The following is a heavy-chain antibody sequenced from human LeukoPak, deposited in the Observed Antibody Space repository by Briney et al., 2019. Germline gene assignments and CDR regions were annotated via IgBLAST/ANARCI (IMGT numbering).Heavy chain of an antibody. CDR1: GGSISNYY. D-gene: IGHD2-21*02. J-gene: IGHJ4*02. CDR2: IYSSGRT. Sequence: SETLSLTCTVFGGSISNYYWSWIRQPAGKGLEWIGRIYSSGRTNYNPSLESRVTMSVDTSKNQFSLKLNSVTAADTAVYYCARDRGDYGSSDYWGQGTLVTVSS. CDR3: ARDRGDYGSSDY. V-gene: IGHV4-4*07.